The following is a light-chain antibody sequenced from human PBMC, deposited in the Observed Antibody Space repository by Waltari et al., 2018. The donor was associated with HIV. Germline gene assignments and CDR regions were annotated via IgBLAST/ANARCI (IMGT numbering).Light chain of an antibody. CDR3: LLWDSSSDHVL. V-gene: IGLV3-21*04. Sequence: SSVLTQPPSVSVAPGKTARITCGGNNIERKSVHWYQQKPGQAPALVIYYDSDRRSGIPERFSGSNSGDTAILTISRFGDWDESDYYCLLWDSSSDHVLFVGGTKLTVL. CDR1: NIERKS. CDR2: YDS. J-gene: IGLJ3*02.